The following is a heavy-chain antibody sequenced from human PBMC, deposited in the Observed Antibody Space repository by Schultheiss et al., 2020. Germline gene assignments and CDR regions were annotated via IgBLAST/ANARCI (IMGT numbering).Heavy chain of an antibody. CDR2: IYPGDSDT. CDR1: GYSFTSYW. D-gene: IGHD2-2*01. CDR3: ARQGDRSSTSCRGLIGYMDV. J-gene: IGHJ6*03. V-gene: IGHV5-51*01. Sequence: GESLKISCKGSGYSFTSYWIGWVRQMPGKGLEWMGIIYPGDSDTRYSPSFQGQVTISADKSISTAYLQWSSLKASDTAMYYCARQGDRSSTSCRGLIGYMDVWGKGTTVTVYS.